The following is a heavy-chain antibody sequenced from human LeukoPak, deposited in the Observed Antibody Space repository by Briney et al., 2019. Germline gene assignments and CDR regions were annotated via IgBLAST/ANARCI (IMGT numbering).Heavy chain of an antibody. Sequence: PSETLSLTCTVSGYSISSGYYWGWIRQPPGKGLEWIGSIYHSGSTYYNPSLKSRVTISVDTSKNQFSLKLSSVTAADTAVYYCASLRSVTTVRMEPPSWGQGTLVTVSS. CDR1: GYSISSGYY. D-gene: IGHD4-17*01. J-gene: IGHJ4*02. CDR3: ASLRSVTTVRMEPPS. V-gene: IGHV4-38-2*02. CDR2: IYHSGST.